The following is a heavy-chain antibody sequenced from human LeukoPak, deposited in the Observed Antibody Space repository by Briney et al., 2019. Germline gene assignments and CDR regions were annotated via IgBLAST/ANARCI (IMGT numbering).Heavy chain of an antibody. CDR1: GFTFSTYS. V-gene: IGHV3-21*04. Sequence: GGSLRLSCAASGFTFSTYSMNWVRQAPGKGLEWVSSISSSSNYIYYADSVKGRFTISRDNSKNTLSLQMNSLRAEDTAVYYCAKEGKTRNWNYYQAKSVYWGQGTLVTVSS. CDR2: ISSSSNYI. D-gene: IGHD1-7*01. J-gene: IGHJ4*02. CDR3: AKEGKTRNWNYYQAKSVY.